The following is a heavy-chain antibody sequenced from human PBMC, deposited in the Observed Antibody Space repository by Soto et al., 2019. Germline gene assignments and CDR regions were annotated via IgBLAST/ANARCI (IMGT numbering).Heavy chain of an antibody. CDR1: GYTFTSYA. V-gene: IGHV1-3*01. D-gene: IGHD5-18*01. CDR3: ARDRGYSYGLHAFEI. J-gene: IGHJ3*02. Sequence: ASVKVSCKASGYTFTSYAMHWVRQAPGQRLEWMGWINAGNGNTKYSQKFQGRVTITRDTSASTVYMELSSLRSEDTAVYYCARDRGYSYGLHAFEIWGQGTMVTVSS. CDR2: INAGNGNT.